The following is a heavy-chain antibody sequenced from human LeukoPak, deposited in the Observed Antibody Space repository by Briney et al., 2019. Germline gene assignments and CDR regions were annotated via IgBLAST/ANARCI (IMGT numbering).Heavy chain of an antibody. Sequence: SVKVSCKASGGTFSSYAISWVRQAPGQGLEWMGGIIPIFGTANYAQKFQGRVTITADESTSTAYMELRSLRSEDTAVYYCARENTAMVYYFDYWGQGTLVTVSS. CDR2: IIPIFGTA. D-gene: IGHD5-18*01. V-gene: IGHV1-69*13. J-gene: IGHJ4*02. CDR1: GGTFSSYA. CDR3: ARENTAMVYYFDY.